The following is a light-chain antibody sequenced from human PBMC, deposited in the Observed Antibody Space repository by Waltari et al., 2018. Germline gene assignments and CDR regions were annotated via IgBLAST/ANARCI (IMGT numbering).Light chain of an antibody. CDR1: QNIYNY. J-gene: IGKJ1*01. CDR2: AAS. V-gene: IGKV1-39*01. Sequence: DIQMTQSPSSLSASVGDRVTITCRASQNIYNYLNWYQQRPGKAPKLLIYAASSLQSGVPSRFSGSGSGTDFTLTISSLQPEDFATYYCQQSHNTPRTFGQGTKVEIK. CDR3: QQSHNTPRT.